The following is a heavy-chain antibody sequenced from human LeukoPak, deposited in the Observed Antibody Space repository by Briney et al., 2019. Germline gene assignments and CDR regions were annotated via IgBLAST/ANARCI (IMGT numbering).Heavy chain of an antibody. J-gene: IGHJ4*02. V-gene: IGHV1-18*01. CDR2: ISAYNGNT. Sequence: ASVKVSCKASGYTFTSYGISWVRQAPGQGLEWMGWISAYNGNTNYAQKLQGRVTMATDTSTSTAYMELRSLRSDDTAVYYCARDMAYDFWSGYHNSWGQGTLVTVSS. CDR1: GYTFTSYG. CDR3: ARDMAYDFWSGYHNS. D-gene: IGHD3-3*01.